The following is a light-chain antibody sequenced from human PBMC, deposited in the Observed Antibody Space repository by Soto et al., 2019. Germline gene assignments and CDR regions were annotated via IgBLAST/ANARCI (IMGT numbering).Light chain of an antibody. V-gene: IGKV3-15*01. Sequence: EIEMTQSPATLSVSPGERVTLSCRASQSVSSNLAWYQQKPGQAPRLLIYGASTRATGIPARFSGSGSGTEFTLTISSLQSEDFAVYYCQQYNNWPPWTFGQGTKVDIK. CDR1: QSVSSN. J-gene: IGKJ1*01. CDR3: QQYNNWPPWT. CDR2: GAS.